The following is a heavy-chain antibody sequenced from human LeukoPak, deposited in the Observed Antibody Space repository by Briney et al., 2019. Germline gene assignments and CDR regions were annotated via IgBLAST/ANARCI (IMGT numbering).Heavy chain of an antibody. Sequence: PGGSLRLSCAASGFTVSSNYMSWVRQAPGKGLEWVSVIYSGGSTYYADSVKGRFTISRDNSKNTLYLQMNSLRAEDTAVYYCVRDIVPYSSNWYYFDYWGQGTLVTVSS. D-gene: IGHD6-13*01. V-gene: IGHV3-53*01. J-gene: IGHJ4*02. CDR2: IYSGGST. CDR3: VRDIVPYSSNWYYFDY. CDR1: GFTVSSNY.